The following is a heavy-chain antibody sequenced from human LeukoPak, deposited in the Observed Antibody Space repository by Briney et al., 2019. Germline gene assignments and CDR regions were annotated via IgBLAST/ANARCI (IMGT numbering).Heavy chain of an antibody. CDR3: AKARAVLVVGATNY. CDR2: ISGGGNST. CDR1: GFTFSNYA. D-gene: IGHD2-15*01. J-gene: IGHJ4*02. Sequence: PGGSLRLSCAASGFTFSNYAMSWVRQAPGKGLEWVSAISGGGNSTYYADPVKGRFTISRDNSKNTLFLQMNSLRAEDTAVYYCAKARAVLVVGATNYWGQGTLVTVSS. V-gene: IGHV3-23*01.